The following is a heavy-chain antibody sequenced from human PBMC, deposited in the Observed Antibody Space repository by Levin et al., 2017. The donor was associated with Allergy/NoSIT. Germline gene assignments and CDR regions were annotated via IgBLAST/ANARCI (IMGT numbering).Heavy chain of an antibody. J-gene: IGHJ4*02. CDR3: AKKLDGGSSWYAFDH. V-gene: IGHV3-23*01. CDR2: IGGSGDSA. Sequence: GESLKISCAASGFIFRNYVMTWLRQSPRKGLEWVSSIGGSGDSAYYADSVKGRFTVSRDNSKNTLYLQMSSLGAEDTAVYYCAKKLDGGSSWYAFDHWGQGTLVTVSS. CDR1: GFIFRNYV. D-gene: IGHD6-13*01.